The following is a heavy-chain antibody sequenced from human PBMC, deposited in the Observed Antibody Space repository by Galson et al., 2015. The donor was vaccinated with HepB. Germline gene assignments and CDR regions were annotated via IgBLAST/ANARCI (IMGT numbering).Heavy chain of an antibody. J-gene: IGHJ4*02. D-gene: IGHD6-13*01. V-gene: IGHV3-30*18. CDR2: ISYDGNHK. CDR3: AKSVNRWYTNSDY. CDR1: GFIFNNFG. Sequence: SLRLSCAASGFIFNNFGMHWVRQAPGKGLEWVAVISYDGNHKFYADSVKGRSTISRDNSNSTLYLQMNSLRTEDTAIYYCAKSVNRWYTNSDYWGQGNLVIVSS.